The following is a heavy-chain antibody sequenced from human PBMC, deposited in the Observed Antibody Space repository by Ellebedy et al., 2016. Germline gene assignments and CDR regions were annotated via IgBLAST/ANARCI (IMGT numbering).Heavy chain of an antibody. V-gene: IGHV4-30-2*01. CDR3: ARVNSLGMDV. J-gene: IGHJ6*02. CDR2: ITHSGST. Sequence: SETLSLTXAVSGDSISSGGYSWNWSRQPPGKGLEWIGYITHSGSTYYNSSLKSRITISIDRSKNHFSLKLNSVIAADTAVYYCARVNSLGMDVWGQGTTVTVSS. CDR1: GDSISSGGYS.